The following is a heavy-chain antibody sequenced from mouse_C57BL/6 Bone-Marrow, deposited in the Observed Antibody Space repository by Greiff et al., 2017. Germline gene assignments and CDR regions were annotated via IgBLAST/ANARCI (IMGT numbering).Heavy chain of an antibody. J-gene: IGHJ1*03. CDR1: GYTFTSYW. D-gene: IGHD2-4*01. Sequence: QVQLQQPGAELVRPGSSVKLSCKASGYTFTSYWLDWVKQRPGKGLEWIGKIYPSDSETHYKQKFKDKATLTVDKSSSTAYMQLSSLTSEDSAVYDCARRDCDYDDCRYFDVWGTGTTVTVSS. V-gene: IGHV1-61*01. CDR3: ARRDCDYDDCRYFDV. CDR2: IYPSDSET.